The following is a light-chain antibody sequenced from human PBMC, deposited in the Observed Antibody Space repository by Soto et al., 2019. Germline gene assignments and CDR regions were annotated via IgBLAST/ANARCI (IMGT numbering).Light chain of an antibody. Sequence: QSALTQPASVSGSPGQSITISCTGTSSDGGGYNYVSWYQQHPGKAPKLMIYEVSNRPSGVSHRFSGSKSGNTASLTISGLQAEDEAAYYCSSYTSSSTRVFGGGTKLTVL. CDR2: EVS. V-gene: IGLV2-14*01. CDR1: SSDGGGYNY. CDR3: SSYTSSSTRV. J-gene: IGLJ3*02.